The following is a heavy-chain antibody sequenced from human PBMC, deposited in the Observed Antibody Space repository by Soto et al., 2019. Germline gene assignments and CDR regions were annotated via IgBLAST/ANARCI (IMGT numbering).Heavy chain of an antibody. CDR3: ATVGPFGDYDSSGYYY. Sequence: ASVKVSCKVSGYTLTELSMHWVRQAPGKGLEWMGGFDPEDGETIYAQKFQGRVTMTEDTSTDTAYMELSSLRSEDTAVYYCATVGPFGDYDSSGYYYWGQGNLVTVSS. V-gene: IGHV1-24*01. CDR2: FDPEDGET. J-gene: IGHJ4*02. D-gene: IGHD3-22*01. CDR1: GYTLTELS.